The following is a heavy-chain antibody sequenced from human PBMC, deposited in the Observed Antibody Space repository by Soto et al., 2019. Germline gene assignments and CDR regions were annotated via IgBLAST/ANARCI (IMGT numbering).Heavy chain of an antibody. CDR3: AIDSGLSLDY. J-gene: IGHJ4*02. CDR2: ITQAGSEK. CDR1: GFTFSSYW. V-gene: IGHV3-7*01. Sequence: EVQLVESGGGLVQPGGSLRLSCAASGFTFSSYWMSWVRQAPGKGLEWVANITQAGSEKYYVDSVKGRFTISRDNAKNSLDLQMNSLRAEDTAVYYCAIDSGLSLDYWGQGTLVTVSS.